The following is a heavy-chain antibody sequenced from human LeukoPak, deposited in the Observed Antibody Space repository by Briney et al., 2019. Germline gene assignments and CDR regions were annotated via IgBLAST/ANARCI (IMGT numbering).Heavy chain of an antibody. J-gene: IGHJ6*02. D-gene: IGHD3-22*01. CDR1: GFTFNTYA. CDR2: ISYDSSNI. Sequence: GGSLRLSCAASGFTFNTYAMHWVRQAPGRGLEWVALISYDSSNIRYADSVKGRFTISRDNSKNTLYLQMNSLRTEDTAVYYCARDGDSSGSYGMDVWGQGTTVTVSS. V-gene: IGHV3-30-3*01. CDR3: ARDGDSSGSYGMDV.